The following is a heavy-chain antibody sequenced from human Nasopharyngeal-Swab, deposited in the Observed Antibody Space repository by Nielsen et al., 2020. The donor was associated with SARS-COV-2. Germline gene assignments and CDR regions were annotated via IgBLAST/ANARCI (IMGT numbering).Heavy chain of an antibody. CDR3: AKWDPFSGGYSSSWYPVGGFDY. V-gene: IGHV3-30*18. CDR1: GFTFSSYG. CDR2: ISYDGSNK. Sequence: GESLKISCAASGFTFSSYGMHWVRRAPGKGLEWVAVISYDGSNKYYADSVKGRFTISRDNSKNTRYLQMNSLRAEDTAVYYCAKWDPFSGGYSSSWYPVGGFDYWGQRTLVTVSS. J-gene: IGHJ4*02. D-gene: IGHD6-13*01.